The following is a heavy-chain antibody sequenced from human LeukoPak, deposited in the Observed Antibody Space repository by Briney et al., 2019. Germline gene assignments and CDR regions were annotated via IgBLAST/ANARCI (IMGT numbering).Heavy chain of an antibody. Sequence: SETLSLTCTVSGGSMSGFFWTWIRQPPGRELEWIGSIYYSGSSTKYNPSLKSRVTISVDTSKNQFSLKLSSVTAADTAVYYCARDRQGYYFDYWGQGTLVTVSS. J-gene: IGHJ4*02. CDR1: GGSMSGFF. CDR2: IYYSGSST. V-gene: IGHV4-59*12. CDR3: ARDRQGYYFDY.